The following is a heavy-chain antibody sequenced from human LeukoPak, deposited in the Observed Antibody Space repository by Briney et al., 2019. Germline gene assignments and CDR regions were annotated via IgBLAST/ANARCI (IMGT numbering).Heavy chain of an antibody. CDR3: ARGRVHYDSSGYYYSGNYYMDV. CDR2: INHSGST. D-gene: IGHD3-22*01. J-gene: IGHJ6*03. CDR1: GGSFSGYY. Sequence: PSETLSLTCAVYGGSFSGYYWSWLRQPPGKGLEWIGEINHSGSTNYNPSLKSRVTISLDTSKTQFSLKLSSVTAADTAVYYCARGRVHYDSSGYYYSGNYYMDVWGKGTTVTVSS. V-gene: IGHV4-34*01.